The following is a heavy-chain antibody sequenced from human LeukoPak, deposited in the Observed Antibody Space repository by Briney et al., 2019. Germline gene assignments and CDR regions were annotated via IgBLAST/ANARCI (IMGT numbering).Heavy chain of an antibody. CDR3: ARRYDNSGYYDF. CDR1: GFTFSTYW. D-gene: IGHD3-22*01. V-gene: IGHV3-74*03. CDR2: ISSDGIIT. J-gene: IGHJ4*02. Sequence: GGSLRLSCAASGFTFSTYWMPWVRHAPGKGLVWVSRISSDGIITTYADSVKGRFTISRDNAKNTLYLQMDSLRVEDTAVYYCARRYDNSGYYDFWGQGTLVTVSS.